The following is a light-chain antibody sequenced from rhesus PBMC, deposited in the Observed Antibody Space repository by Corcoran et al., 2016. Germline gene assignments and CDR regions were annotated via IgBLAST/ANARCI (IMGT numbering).Light chain of an antibody. CDR2: YND. Sequence: QSVLTQPPSVSEAARKSVNITCSGSNSNIGSNSVSWYQQLPETAPKLLIYYNDRKAAGVSDRFSGSKPGTSASLALSGLQTADAARYYCAAWDDSRGAHIFGSRTRLTV. V-gene: IGLV1-60*01. CDR3: AAWDDSRGAHI. J-gene: IGLJ1*01. CDR1: NSNIGSNS.